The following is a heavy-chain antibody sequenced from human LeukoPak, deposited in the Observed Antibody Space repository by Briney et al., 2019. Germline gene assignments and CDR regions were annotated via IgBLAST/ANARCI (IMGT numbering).Heavy chain of an antibody. CDR1: GFTFSSYA. J-gene: IGHJ4*02. CDR2: ISGNGGST. V-gene: IGHV3-64*01. Sequence: GGSLRLSCAASGFTFSSYAMHWVRQAPGKGLEYVSAISGNGGSTYYANSVKGRFIISRDNSKNTLYLQMGSLRAEDMAVYYCAREYCSGGSCYSFLDYWGQGTLVTVSS. CDR3: AREYCSGGSCYSFLDY. D-gene: IGHD2-15*01.